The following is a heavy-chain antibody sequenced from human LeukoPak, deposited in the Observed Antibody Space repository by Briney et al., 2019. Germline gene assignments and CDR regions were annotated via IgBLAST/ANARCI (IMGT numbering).Heavy chain of an antibody. CDR1: GYTFITHG. V-gene: IGHV1-18*01. J-gene: IGHJ6*03. D-gene: IGHD3-10*01. CDR3: ARDLAVPGVLFTSYMDV. CDR2: ISTYSGNA. Sequence: ASVKVSCKASGYTFITHGITWVRQAPGQGLQWVGRISTYSGNAHYAQRLQDRVTLSKDTATTTAYLELRNLTADDTAVYYCARDLAVPGVLFTSYMDVWGEGTPVIVS.